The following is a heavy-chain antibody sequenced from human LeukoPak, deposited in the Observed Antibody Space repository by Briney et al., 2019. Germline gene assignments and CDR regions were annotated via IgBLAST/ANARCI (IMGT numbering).Heavy chain of an antibody. J-gene: IGHJ3*01. CDR3: ARYSSGWYTGAFDV. V-gene: IGHV1-2*06. CDR2: INPNRGGT. Sequence: ASVKVSCKASGYTFTGYYMHWVRQAPGQGLEWMGRINPNRGGTNYAQKFQGRVTMTRDTPIRTAHMELSRLRSDDTAVYYCARYSSGWYTGAFDVWGQGTMVTVSS. CDR1: GYTFTGYY. D-gene: IGHD6-19*01.